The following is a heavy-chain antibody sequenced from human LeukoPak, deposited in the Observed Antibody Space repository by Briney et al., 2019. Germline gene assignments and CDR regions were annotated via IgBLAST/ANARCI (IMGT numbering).Heavy chain of an antibody. CDR1: GYTFTSYD. D-gene: IGHD3-10*01. CDR2: MNANSGDT. V-gene: IGHV1-8*01. Sequence: GGSVKVSCKASGYTFTSYDINWGRQGTGQGLEWMGWMNANSGDTGYAQNFQGRVTMTRNTSISTAYMELSSLRSEDTAIYYRARGGTYLPFGYWGQGTLVTVSS. CDR3: ARGGTYLPFGY. J-gene: IGHJ4*02.